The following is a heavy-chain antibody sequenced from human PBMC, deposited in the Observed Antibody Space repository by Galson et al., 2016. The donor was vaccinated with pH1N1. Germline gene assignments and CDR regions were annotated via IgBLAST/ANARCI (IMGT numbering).Heavy chain of an antibody. J-gene: IGHJ6*02. CDR2: ISANNGNT. CDR3: ARAGYPPWERAWFHGMDV. CDR1: GYTFTSYG. D-gene: IGHD1-26*01. V-gene: IGHV1-18*01. Sequence: SVKVSCKASGYTFTSYGVSWVRQAPGQGLEWMGWISANNGNTNYAQRVQGRVSMTTDTSTNTAYMELRSLRSDDTAVYYCARAGYPPWERAWFHGMDVWGQGSSATVSS.